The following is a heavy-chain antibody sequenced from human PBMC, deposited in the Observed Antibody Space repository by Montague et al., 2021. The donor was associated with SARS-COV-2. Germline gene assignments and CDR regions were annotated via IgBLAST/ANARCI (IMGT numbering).Heavy chain of an antibody. Sequence: TLSLTCNVSGGPISSSSYYWGWIRQPAGKGLEWIGRIYTSGSTNYNPSLKSRVTISVDTSKNQFSLKLSSVTAADTAVYYCARDAGIAATGLNWFDPWGQGTLVTVSS. D-gene: IGHD6-13*01. J-gene: IGHJ5*02. CDR1: GGPISSSSYY. CDR2: IYTSGST. V-gene: IGHV4-61*02. CDR3: ARDAGIAATGLNWFDP.